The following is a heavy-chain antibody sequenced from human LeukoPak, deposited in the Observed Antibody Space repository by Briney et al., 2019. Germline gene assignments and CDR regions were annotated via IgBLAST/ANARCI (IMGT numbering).Heavy chain of an antibody. V-gene: IGHV3-15*01. Sequence: GGSLRLSCAASGFTFSNAWMSWVRQAPGKGLEWVGRIKRKTDDGTTDYAAPVKGRFTISRDDSKITLYLQMNSLKTEDTAVYYCATVVTMVRGVTTTFDYWGQGTLVTVSS. D-gene: IGHD3-10*01. CDR3: ATVVTMVRGVTTTFDY. CDR1: GFTFSNAW. CDR2: IKRKTDDGTT. J-gene: IGHJ4*02.